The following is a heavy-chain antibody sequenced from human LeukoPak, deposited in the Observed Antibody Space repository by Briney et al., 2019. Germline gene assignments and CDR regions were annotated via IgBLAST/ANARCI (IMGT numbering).Heavy chain of an antibody. CDR1: GGSISSSSYY. CDR3: VRHPEVLMAFDI. D-gene: IGHD1-14*01. V-gene: IGHV4-39*01. Sequence: SETLSLTCTVSGGSISSSSYYWGWIRQPPGKGLEWIGSMSYSGTTYSNPSLKSRVTISVDTSKNQFSLKVNSVTAADTGVYYCVRHPEVLMAFDIWGQGTLVTVST. CDR2: MSYSGTT. J-gene: IGHJ3*02.